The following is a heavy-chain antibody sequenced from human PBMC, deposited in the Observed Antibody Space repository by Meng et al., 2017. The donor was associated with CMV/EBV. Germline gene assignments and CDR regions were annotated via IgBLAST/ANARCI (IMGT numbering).Heavy chain of an antibody. Sequence: SVKVSCKASGGTFSSYAISWVRQAPGQGLEWMGGIIPIFGTANYAQKFQGRVTITTDESTSTAYMELSSLRSADTAVYYCARDGSSSGYWFDPWGQGTLVTVSS. CDR1: GGTFSSYA. V-gene: IGHV1-69*05. CDR3: ARDGSSSGYWFDP. D-gene: IGHD3-22*01. CDR2: IIPIFGTA. J-gene: IGHJ5*02.